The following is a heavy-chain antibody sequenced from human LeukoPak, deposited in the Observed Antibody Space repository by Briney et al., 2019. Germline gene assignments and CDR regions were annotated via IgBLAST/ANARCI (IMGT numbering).Heavy chain of an antibody. CDR2: ITSSSSNV. D-gene: IGHD3-22*01. CDR3: ARDLSGRYYGAFDI. CDR1: GFTFSDYM. V-gene: IGHV3-21*01. J-gene: IGHJ3*02. Sequence: GESLRLSCAASGFTFSDYMINWVRQAPGKGLEWVSSITSSSSNVFYADSVKGRFTISRDNAKNSLYLQMNSLRAEDRAIYYCARDLSGRYYGAFDIWGQGTMVIVSS.